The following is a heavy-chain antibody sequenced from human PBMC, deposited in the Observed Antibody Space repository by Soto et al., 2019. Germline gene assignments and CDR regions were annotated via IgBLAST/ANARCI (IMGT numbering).Heavy chain of an antibody. D-gene: IGHD2-15*01. V-gene: IGHV4-31*03. CDR3: ARHLGYCSGGSCFYYYYMDV. CDR2: IYYSGST. Sequence: SETLSLTCTVSGGSISSGGYYWSWIRQHPGKGLEWIGYIYYSGSTYYNPSLKSRVTISVDTSKNQFSLKLSSVTAADTAVYYCARHLGYCSGGSCFYYYYMDVWGKGTTVTVSS. J-gene: IGHJ6*03. CDR1: GGSISSGGYY.